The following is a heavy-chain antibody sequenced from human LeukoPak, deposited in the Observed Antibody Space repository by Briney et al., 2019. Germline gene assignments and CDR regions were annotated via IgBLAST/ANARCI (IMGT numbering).Heavy chain of an antibody. J-gene: IGHJ4*02. V-gene: IGHV1-8*01. Sequence: ASVKVSCKASGYTFTSYDINWVRQATEQGLEWMGWMNPNSGNTGYAQKFQGWVTMTRDTSISTAYMELSRLRSDDTAVYYCARGILTDFDYWGQGTLVTVSS. CDR1: GYTFTSYD. CDR3: ARGILTDFDY. CDR2: MNPNSGNT. D-gene: IGHD3-9*01.